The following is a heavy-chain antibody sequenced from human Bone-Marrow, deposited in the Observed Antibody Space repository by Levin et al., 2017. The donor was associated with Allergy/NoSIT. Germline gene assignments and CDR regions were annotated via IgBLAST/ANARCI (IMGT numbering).Heavy chain of an antibody. V-gene: IGHV1-24*01. Sequence: ASVKVSCRVSGYSLTKLSMHWVRQPSGKGLEWMGHFDPENGETVFAQKFQARVTMTQDTSTETAYIELSNLRSEDTAIYYCATIYSYDGTDYYRFDQWGQGTLVIVSS. CDR2: FDPENGET. CDR3: ATIYSYDGTDYYRFDQ. CDR1: GYSLTKLS. J-gene: IGHJ4*02. D-gene: IGHD3-22*01.